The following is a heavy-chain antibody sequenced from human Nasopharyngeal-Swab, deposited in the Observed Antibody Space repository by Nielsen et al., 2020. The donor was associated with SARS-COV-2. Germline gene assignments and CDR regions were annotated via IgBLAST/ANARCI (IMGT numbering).Heavy chain of an antibody. V-gene: IGHV3-11*05. CDR2: ISSSSSYT. D-gene: IGHD2-15*01. CDR3: ARDFGRQGSWGTDY. Sequence: GESLKISCAASGFTFSDYYMSWIRQAPGKGLEWVSYISSSSSYTNYADSVKGRFTISRDNAKNSLCLQMNSLRAEDTAVYYCARDFGRQGSWGTDYWGQGTLVTVSS. J-gene: IGHJ4*02. CDR1: GFTFSDYY.